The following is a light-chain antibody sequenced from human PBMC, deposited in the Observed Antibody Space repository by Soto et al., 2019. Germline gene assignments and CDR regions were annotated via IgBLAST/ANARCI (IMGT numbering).Light chain of an antibody. Sequence: QSALTQPRSVSGSPGQSVTISCTGTSSDVGGYNYVSWYQQHSGKAPKLMIFDVSRRPSGVPDRFSGSKSGNTASLTISGLQAADEADYYCCSYAGTYIFGGGTKLTVL. CDR2: DVS. CDR1: SSDVGGYNY. V-gene: IGLV2-11*01. CDR3: CSYAGTYI. J-gene: IGLJ2*01.